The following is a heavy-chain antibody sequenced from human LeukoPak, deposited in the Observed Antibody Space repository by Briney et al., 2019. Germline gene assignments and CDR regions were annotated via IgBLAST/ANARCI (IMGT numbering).Heavy chain of an antibody. CDR3: ARGGVVVVPAARRHPPDY. Sequence: GASVKVSCKASGGTFSSYAISWVRQAPGQGLEWMGGVIPIFGTANYAQKFQGRVTITADESTSTAYMELSSLRSEDTAVYYCARGGVVVVPAARRHPPDYWGQGTLVTVSS. D-gene: IGHD2-2*01. CDR1: GGTFSSYA. CDR2: VIPIFGTA. V-gene: IGHV1-69*13. J-gene: IGHJ4*02.